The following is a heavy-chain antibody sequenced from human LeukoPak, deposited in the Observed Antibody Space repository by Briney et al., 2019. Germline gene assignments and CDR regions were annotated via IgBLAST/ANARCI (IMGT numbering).Heavy chain of an antibody. CDR3: ARDRSWAYCSSTSCYPSIVRTRKTYNWFDP. J-gene: IGHJ5*02. V-gene: IGHV1-8*01. Sequence: TSVKVSCKASGYTFTSYDINWVRQATGQGLEWMGWMNPNSGNTGYAQKFQGRVTMTRNTSISTAYMELSSLRSEDTAVYYCARDRSWAYCSSTSCYPSIVRTRKTYNWFDPWGQGTLVTVSS. CDR1: GYTFTSYD. CDR2: MNPNSGNT. D-gene: IGHD2-2*01.